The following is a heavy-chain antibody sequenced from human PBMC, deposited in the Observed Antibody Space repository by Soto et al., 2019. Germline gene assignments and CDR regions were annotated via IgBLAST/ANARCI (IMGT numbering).Heavy chain of an antibody. D-gene: IGHD6-19*01. CDR1: GFTFSSYW. CDR3: ARDPYSSGPYNWFDP. V-gene: IGHV3-74*01. CDR2: INSDGSST. J-gene: IGHJ5*02. Sequence: PGGSLRLSCAASGFTFSSYWMHWVRQAPGKGLVWVSRINSDGSSTSYADSVKGRFTISRDEAKNTLYLQMNSLRAEDTAVYYCARDPYSSGPYNWFDPWGQGTLVTVSS.